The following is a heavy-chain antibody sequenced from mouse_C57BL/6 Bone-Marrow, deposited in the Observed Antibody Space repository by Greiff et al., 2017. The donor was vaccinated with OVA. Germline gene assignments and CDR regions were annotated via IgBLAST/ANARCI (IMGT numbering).Heavy chain of an antibody. CDR1: GYTFTRYG. J-gene: IGHJ1*03. V-gene: IGHV1-81*01. CDR3: ARIFIYYGSNFDV. CDR2: IYPRSGNT. D-gene: IGHD1-1*01. Sequence: VKVVESGAELARPGASVKLSCKASGYTFTRYGISWVKQRTGQGLEWIGEIYPRSGNTYYNEKVKGKATLTADKSSSTAYMELRSLTSEDSAVYFCARIFIYYGSNFDVWGTGTTVTVSS.